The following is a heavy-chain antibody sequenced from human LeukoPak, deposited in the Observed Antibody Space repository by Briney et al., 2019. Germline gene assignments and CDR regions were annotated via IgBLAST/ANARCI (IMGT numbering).Heavy chain of an antibody. J-gene: IGHJ5*02. D-gene: IGHD3-22*01. V-gene: IGHV4-39*07. CDR1: GDSLSSSDYY. CDR2: IFYTGST. CDR3: ARVPYYYDSSAYYGNNWFDP. Sequence: PSETLSLTCTVSGDSLSSSDYYWGWIRQPPGKALEWLGTIFYTGSTYYNASLKRRLTMSIDTSKNHFSLKPNSVTAADTAVDYCARVPYYYDSSAYYGNNWFDPWGQGILVTVSS.